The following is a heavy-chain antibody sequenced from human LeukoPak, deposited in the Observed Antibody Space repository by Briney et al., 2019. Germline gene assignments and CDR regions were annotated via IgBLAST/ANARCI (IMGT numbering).Heavy chain of an antibody. CDR1: GVSISSYY. D-gene: IGHD2-8*01. CDR2: IYYSGST. Sequence: PSENLSLTCTVAGVSISSYYWSWIRQPPGKGLEWIGYIYYSGSTNYNPSLKSRVTISVDTSKNQFSLKLSSVTAADTAVYYCARGSGSSGVFDYWGQGTLVTVSS. V-gene: IGHV4-59*01. J-gene: IGHJ4*02. CDR3: ARGSGSSGVFDY.